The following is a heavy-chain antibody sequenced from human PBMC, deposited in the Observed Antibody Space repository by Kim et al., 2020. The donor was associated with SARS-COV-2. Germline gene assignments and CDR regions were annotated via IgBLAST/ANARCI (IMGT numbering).Heavy chain of an antibody. D-gene: IGHD3-16*01. CDR2: IYYSGST. J-gene: IGHJ5*02. Sequence: SETLSLTCTVSGGSVNSGSYYWSWIRQPPGKGLEWIGYIYYSGSTNYNPSLKCRVTISVDTSKNQFSLKLSSITAADTAVYYCARDLRGMGNWLDPWGQGTLVTVSS. V-gene: IGHV4-61*01. CDR1: GGSVNSGSYY. CDR3: ARDLRGMGNWLDP.